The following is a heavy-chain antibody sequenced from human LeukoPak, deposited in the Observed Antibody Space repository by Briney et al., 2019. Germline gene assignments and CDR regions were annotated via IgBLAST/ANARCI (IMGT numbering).Heavy chain of an antibody. J-gene: IGHJ3*02. D-gene: IGHD2-15*01. V-gene: IGHV3-11*04. CDR2: ISSSGSTI. CDR3: ARGDIVVVVAANAFDI. Sequence: GGSLRLSCAASGFTFSDYYMSWIRQAPGQGLEWVSYISSSGSTIYYADSVQGRFTISRDNAKNPLYLQMSSLRAEDTAVYYCARGDIVVVVAANAFDIWGQGTMVTVSS. CDR1: GFTFSDYY.